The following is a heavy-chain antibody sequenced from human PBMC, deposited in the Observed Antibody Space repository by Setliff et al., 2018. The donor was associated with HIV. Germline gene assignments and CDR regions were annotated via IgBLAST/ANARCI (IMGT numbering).Heavy chain of an antibody. V-gene: IGHV4-4*08. J-gene: IGHJ4*02. Sequence: SETLSLTCTVSGGSISSYYWSWIRQPPGKGLEWIGYIYTSGSTNYNPSLKSRVTISVDTSKNQFSLKLSSVTAADTAVYYCRGVDCSGGSCYSPAYWGQGTLVTVSS. D-gene: IGHD2-15*01. CDR1: GGSISSYY. CDR3: RGVDCSGGSCYSPAY. CDR2: IYTSGST.